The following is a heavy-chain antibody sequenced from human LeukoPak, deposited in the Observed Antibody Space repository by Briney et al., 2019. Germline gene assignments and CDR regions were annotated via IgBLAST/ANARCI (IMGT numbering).Heavy chain of an antibody. J-gene: IGHJ6*03. Sequence: GGSLRLSYAASGFSFSSYGMHWVRQAPGKGLEYVSAISRNGGSTYYANSVKGRFTISRDNSKNMLYLQMGSLRPEDMAVYYCARDLRSGWKYYYYMDVWGKGTTVTISS. CDR1: GFSFSSYG. D-gene: IGHD6-19*01. CDR3: ARDLRSGWKYYYYMDV. V-gene: IGHV3-64*01. CDR2: ISRNGGST.